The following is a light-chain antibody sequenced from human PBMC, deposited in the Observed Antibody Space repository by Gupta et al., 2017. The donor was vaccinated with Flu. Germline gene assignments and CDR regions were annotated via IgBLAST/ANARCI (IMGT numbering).Light chain of an antibody. CDR2: LNSDGSH. CDR1: SGHSSYA. V-gene: IGLV4-69*01. J-gene: IGLJ3*02. CDR3: QTWGTGMV. Sequence: SGHSSYAIAWHQQQPEKGPRYLMKLNSDGSHSKGDGIPDRFSGSSSGAERYLTISSLQSEDEADYYCQTWGTGMVFGGGTKLTVL.